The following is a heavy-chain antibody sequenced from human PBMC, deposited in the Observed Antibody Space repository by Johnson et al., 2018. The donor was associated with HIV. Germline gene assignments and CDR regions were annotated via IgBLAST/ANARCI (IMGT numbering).Heavy chain of an antibody. V-gene: IGHV3-30*03. J-gene: IGHJ3*02. CDR1: GFAFSNFA. CDR2: TSYDGTHN. D-gene: IGHD3-3*01. Sequence: QVHLVESGGGVVQPGRSLRLSCAASGFAFSNFAMHWVRQAPGKGLEWVAVTSYDGTHNYYADSVKGRFTISRDNSKNTLYLQVNSLRPEDTAIYYCARDRITYYDFWSGSGGAFDIWGQGTMVTVSS. CDR3: ARDRITYYDFWSGSGGAFDI.